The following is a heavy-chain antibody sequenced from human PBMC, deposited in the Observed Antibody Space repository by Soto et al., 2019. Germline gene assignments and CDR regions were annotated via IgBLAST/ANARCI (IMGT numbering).Heavy chain of an antibody. CDR3: AKDLGLYDSSGYYPRYYYYGMDV. D-gene: IGHD3-22*01. V-gene: IGHV3-30*18. CDR1: GFTFSSYG. CDR2: ISYDGSNK. J-gene: IGHJ6*02. Sequence: QVQLVESGGGVVQPGRSLRLSCAASGFTFSSYGMHWVRQAPGKGLEWVAVISYDGSNKYYADSVKGRFTISRDNSKNTLYLQMNSLRAEDTAVYYCAKDLGLYDSSGYYPRYYYYGMDVWGQGTTFTVS.